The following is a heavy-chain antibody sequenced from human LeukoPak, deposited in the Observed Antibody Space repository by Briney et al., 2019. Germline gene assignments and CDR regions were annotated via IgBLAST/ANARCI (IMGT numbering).Heavy chain of an antibody. V-gene: IGHV4-61*08. CDR3: ASLVRSSSDYFDY. CDR1: GGSISSSGYY. CDR2: IYYSGST. Sequence: SETLSLTCTVSGGSISSSGYYWTWIRQPPGKGLEWIGYIYYSGSTNYNPSLKSRVTISVDTSKNQFSLKLSSVTAADTAVYYCASLVRSSSDYFDYWGQGTLVTVSS. J-gene: IGHJ4*02. D-gene: IGHD6-6*01.